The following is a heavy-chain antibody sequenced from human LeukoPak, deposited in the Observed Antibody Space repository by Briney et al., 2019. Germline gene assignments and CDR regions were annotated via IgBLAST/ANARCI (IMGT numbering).Heavy chain of an antibody. Sequence: SETLSLTCTVSGASMSTYYWSWIRQPAGKGLEWIGRIYTSGSTNYNPSLKSRVTISVDTSKNQFSLKLSSVTAADTAVYYCAGGPGEGAFDIWGQGTMVTVSS. V-gene: IGHV4-4*07. CDR2: IYTSGST. CDR1: GASMSTYY. D-gene: IGHD3-10*01. CDR3: AGGPGEGAFDI. J-gene: IGHJ3*02.